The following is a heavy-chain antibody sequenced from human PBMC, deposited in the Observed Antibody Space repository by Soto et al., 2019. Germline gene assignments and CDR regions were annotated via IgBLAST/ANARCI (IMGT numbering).Heavy chain of an antibody. J-gene: IGHJ4*02. CDR3: ARKRTAVVTQAYFDH. D-gene: IGHD2-21*02. CDR1: GESISSSSYY. Sequence: SETLSLTCIVSGESISSSSYYWGWIRQPPGKGLEWIGSIYYSGRTYYNPSFKSRVTISIDTSKNQFSLKLSSVTATDTAVYYCARKRTAVVTQAYFDHWGQGALVTVSS. V-gene: IGHV4-39*01. CDR2: IYYSGRT.